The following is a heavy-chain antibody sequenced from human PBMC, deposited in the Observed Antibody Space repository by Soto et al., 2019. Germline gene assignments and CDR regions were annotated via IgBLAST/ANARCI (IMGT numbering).Heavy chain of an antibody. Sequence: EVQLLESGGGSVQPGGSLRLSCAASGFTFSNYAMNWVRQAPGKGLEWVSGVSDSGDSTYYANSVKGRFTISRDNSKNTLYLQMNSLRVEDTAVYYCAKGMTTVWSGCDGWGQGALVTVSS. V-gene: IGHV3-23*01. CDR2: VSDSGDST. D-gene: IGHD4-17*01. CDR3: AKGMTTVWSGCDG. J-gene: IGHJ4*02. CDR1: GFTFSNYA.